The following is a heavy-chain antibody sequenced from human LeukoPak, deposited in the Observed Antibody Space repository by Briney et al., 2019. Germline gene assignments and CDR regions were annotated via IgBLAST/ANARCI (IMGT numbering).Heavy chain of an antibody. V-gene: IGHV3-30*02. CDR1: GFTFSSYG. J-gene: IGHJ4*02. CDR2: IRYDGSNK. Sequence: GGSLRLSCAASGFTFSSYGMYWVRQAPGKGLEWVAFIRYDGSNKYYADSVKGRFTISRDNSKNTLYLQMNSLRAEDTAVYYCAKTSYCSGGSCHRGDYWGQGTLVTVSS. CDR3: AKTSYCSGGSCHRGDY. D-gene: IGHD2-15*01.